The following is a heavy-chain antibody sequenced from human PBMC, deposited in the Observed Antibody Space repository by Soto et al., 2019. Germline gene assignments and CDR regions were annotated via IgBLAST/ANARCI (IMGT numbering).Heavy chain of an antibody. J-gene: IGHJ5*02. D-gene: IGHD2-21*01. CDR2: IFYSGST. CDR1: GGSISTSRSY. CDR3: ARQPTTGDTDLWFDP. V-gene: IGHV4-39*01. Sequence: QLQLLESGPGLVKASETLSLTCSVSGGSISTSRSYWAWIRQPPGKGLEWLANIFYSGSTFYNPSLASRVSVSVDKSKNEFSLKLRSVTAADTAVYYCARQPTTGDTDLWFDPWGQGTLVTVSS.